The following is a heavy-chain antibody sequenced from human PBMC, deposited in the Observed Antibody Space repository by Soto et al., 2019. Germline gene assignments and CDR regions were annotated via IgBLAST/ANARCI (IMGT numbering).Heavy chain of an antibody. Sequence: QVQLVHSGVEVKKPGASVKVSCKASGYTFTRYGISWVRQAPGQGLEWMGWISGSNGKTNYAQKVQGRVTMTTDTSTSTAYMELRSLRSDDTAVYYCARGIAVADPYNWYDSWGQGTLVTVSS. CDR3: ARGIAVADPYNWYDS. CDR1: GYTFTRYG. V-gene: IGHV1-18*01. CDR2: ISGSNGKT. D-gene: IGHD6-13*01. J-gene: IGHJ5*01.